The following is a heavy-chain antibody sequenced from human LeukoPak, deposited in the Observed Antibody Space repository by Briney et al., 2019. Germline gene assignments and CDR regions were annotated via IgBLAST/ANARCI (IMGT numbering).Heavy chain of an antibody. CDR1: GGSMSRSTYY. CDR2: IYYSGST. D-gene: IGHD2-2*01. Sequence: SETLSLTCTVSGGSMSRSTYYWGWIRQPPGKGLEWIGCIYYSGSTYYNVSLKSRVTISVDTSKNQFSLKLSSGTAADTAVYYCARHRSKYQLLLVWFDPWGQGTLVTVSS. V-gene: IGHV4-39*01. CDR3: ARHRSKYQLLLVWFDP. J-gene: IGHJ5*02.